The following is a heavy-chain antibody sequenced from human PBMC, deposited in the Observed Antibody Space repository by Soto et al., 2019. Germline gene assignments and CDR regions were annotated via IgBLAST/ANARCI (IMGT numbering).Heavy chain of an antibody. CDR1: GFRFSDYS. Sequence: PGGSLRLSCAASGFRFSDYSMNWVRQAPGRGLEWVSYISSSSFTIHYADSVEGRFAISRDNAKNQFSLKLSSVTAADTAVYYCARHGSDPESQLPVFYYFDYWGQGTLVTVSS. J-gene: IGHJ4*02. V-gene: IGHV3-48*01. D-gene: IGHD3-10*01. CDR2: ISSSSFTI. CDR3: ARHGSDPESQLPVFYYFDY.